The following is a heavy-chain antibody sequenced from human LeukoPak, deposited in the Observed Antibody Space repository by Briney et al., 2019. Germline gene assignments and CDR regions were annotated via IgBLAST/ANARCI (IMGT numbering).Heavy chain of an antibody. J-gene: IGHJ4*02. CDR3: ATAMVRGIYDY. CDR1: GDSISSGYY. D-gene: IGHD3-10*01. CDR2: IYHSGST. V-gene: IGHV4-38-2*02. Sequence: PSETLSLTCTVSGDSISSGYYWGWIRQPPGKGLEWIGSIYHSGSTYYNPSLKSRVTISVDTSKNQFSLRLSSVTAADTAVYYCATAMVRGIYDYWGQGTLVTVSS.